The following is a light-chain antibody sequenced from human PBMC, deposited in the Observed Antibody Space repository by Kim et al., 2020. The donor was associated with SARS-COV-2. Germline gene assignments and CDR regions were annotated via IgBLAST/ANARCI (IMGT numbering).Light chain of an antibody. Sequence: TPGERPTLSCRASQGVSSSYLAWYQQKPGQAPRLLIYGASSRATGIPDRFSGSGSGTDFTLTISRLEPEDFAVYHCQQYDSSSITFGQGTRLEIK. V-gene: IGKV3-20*01. J-gene: IGKJ5*01. CDR2: GAS. CDR1: QGVSSSY. CDR3: QQYDSSSIT.